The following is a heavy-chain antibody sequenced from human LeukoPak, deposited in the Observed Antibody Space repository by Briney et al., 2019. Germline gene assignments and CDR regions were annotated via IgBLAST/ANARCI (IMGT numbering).Heavy chain of an antibody. J-gene: IGHJ5*02. CDR3: ARVSYDILTGYRQFDL. CDR1: GGTFSSYA. D-gene: IGHD3-9*01. Sequence: GSSVKVSCKASGGTFSSYAISWVRQAPGQGLEWMGGIIPIFGTANYAQKFQGRVTITADKSTSTAYMELSSLRSEDTAVYYCARVSYDILTGYRQFDLWGQGTLVTVSS. V-gene: IGHV1-69*06. CDR2: IIPIFGTA.